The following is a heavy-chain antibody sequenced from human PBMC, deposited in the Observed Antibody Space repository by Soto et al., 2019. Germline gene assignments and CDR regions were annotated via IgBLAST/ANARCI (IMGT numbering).Heavy chain of an antibody. CDR3: ARMTTVTTREFDY. CDR2: IYYSGST. D-gene: IGHD4-17*01. J-gene: IGHJ4*02. V-gene: IGHV4-31*03. Sequence: PSETLSLTCTVSGGSISSGGYYWSWIRQHPGKGLEWIGYIYYSGSTYYNPSLKSRVTISVDTSKNQFPLKLSFVTAADTAVYYCARMTTVTTREFDYWGQGTLVTVSS. CDR1: GGSISSGGYY.